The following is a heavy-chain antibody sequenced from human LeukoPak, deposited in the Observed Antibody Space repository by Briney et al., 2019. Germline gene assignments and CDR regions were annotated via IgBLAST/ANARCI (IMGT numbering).Heavy chain of an antibody. CDR1: GGTFSSYT. Sequence: SVKVSCKASGGTFSSYTISWVRQAPGQGLEWMGRIIPILGIANYAQKFQGRVTITTDESTSTAYMELSSLRSEDTAVYYCARGGYSSGWYLNYYYYYMDVWGKGTTVTVSS. CDR2: IIPILGIA. CDR3: ARGGYSSGWYLNYYYYYMDV. D-gene: IGHD6-19*01. V-gene: IGHV1-69*16. J-gene: IGHJ6*03.